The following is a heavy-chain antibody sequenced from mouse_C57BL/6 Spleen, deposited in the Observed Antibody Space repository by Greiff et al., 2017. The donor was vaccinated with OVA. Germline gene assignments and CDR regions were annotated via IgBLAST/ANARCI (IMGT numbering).Heavy chain of an antibody. Sequence: EVQRVESGGGLVKPGGSLKLSCAASGFTFSSYTMSWVRQTPEKRLEWVATISGGGGNTYYPDSVKGRFTISRDNAKNTLYLQMSSLRSEDTALYYCARLGITTVVATRYFDYWGQGTTLTVSS. CDR3: ARLGITTVVATRYFDY. V-gene: IGHV5-9*01. CDR1: GFTFSSYT. D-gene: IGHD1-1*01. CDR2: ISGGGGNT. J-gene: IGHJ2*01.